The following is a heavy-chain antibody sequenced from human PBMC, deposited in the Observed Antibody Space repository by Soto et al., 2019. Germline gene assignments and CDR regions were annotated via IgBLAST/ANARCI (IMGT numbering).Heavy chain of an antibody. V-gene: IGHV4-34*01. CDR3: ATVPSITMVRGAQPLDY. D-gene: IGHD3-10*01. CDR1: GGSFSGYY. J-gene: IGHJ4*02. CDR2: INHSGST. Sequence: PSETLSLTCTVSGGSFSGYYWSWIRQPPGKGLEWIGEINHSGSTNYNPSLKSRVTISVDTSKNQFSLKLSSVTAADTAVYYCATVPSITMVRGAQPLDYWGQGTLVTVSS.